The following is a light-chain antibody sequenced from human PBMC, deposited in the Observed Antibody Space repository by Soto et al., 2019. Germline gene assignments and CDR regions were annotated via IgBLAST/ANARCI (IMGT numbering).Light chain of an antibody. CDR3: QTWGTGIRV. CDR2: LNSDGSH. Sequence: QPVLTQSPSASASLGASVKLTCTLSRGHSSYAIAWHQQQPEKGPHYLMKLNSDGSHSKGDGIPDRFSGSSSGAERYLTISSLQSEDEADYYCQTWGTGIRVFGTGTKVTVL. J-gene: IGLJ1*01. V-gene: IGLV4-69*01. CDR1: RGHSSYA.